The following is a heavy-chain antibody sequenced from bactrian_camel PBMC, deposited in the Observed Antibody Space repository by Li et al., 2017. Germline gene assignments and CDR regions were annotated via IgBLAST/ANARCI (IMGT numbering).Heavy chain of an antibody. CDR1: ESTFCM. CDR2: IGRDGST. Sequence: HVQLVESGGGSAQAGGSLKLSCVASESTFCMGWIRQVPGKEREGIASIGRDGSTRYADSVRGRFTISQDGAKNRLSLQMDSLSPEDTAVYYCAAETLALFSSSDVCDPEVLTYDYNTRGPGTQVTVS. D-gene: IGHD2*01. CDR3: AAETLALFSSSDVCDPEVLTYDYNT. V-gene: IGHV3S53*01. J-gene: IGHJ4*01.